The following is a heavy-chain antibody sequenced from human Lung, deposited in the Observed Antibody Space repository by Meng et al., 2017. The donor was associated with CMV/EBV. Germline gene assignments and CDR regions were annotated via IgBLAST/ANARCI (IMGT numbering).Heavy chain of an antibody. Sequence: GESLKISCAASGITVSGYWMHWVRQVPGKGLVWVSRINSDGTNTNYAESVKGRFTISRDNAKNTLYLQMNSLRADDSALYYCARASTYDFWTSYSFSDFYGMDVWGQGTTVTVSS. CDR2: INSDGTNT. J-gene: IGHJ6*02. D-gene: IGHD3-3*01. V-gene: IGHV3-74*01. CDR3: ARASTYDFWTSYSFSDFYGMDV. CDR1: GITVSGYW.